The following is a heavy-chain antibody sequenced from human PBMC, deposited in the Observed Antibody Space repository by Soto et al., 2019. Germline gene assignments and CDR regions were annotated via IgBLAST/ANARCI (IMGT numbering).Heavy chain of an antibody. J-gene: IGHJ6*02. CDR3: AKDLSVSGYPIAIFYYYYGMDV. D-gene: IGHD3-3*01. Sequence: PGGSLRLSCAASGFTFSSYAMSWVRQAPGKGLEWVSAISGSGGSTYYADSVKGRFTISRDNSKNTLYLQMNSLRAEDTAVYYSAKDLSVSGYPIAIFYYYYGMDVWGQGTTVTVSS. CDR2: ISGSGGST. V-gene: IGHV3-23*01. CDR1: GFTFSSYA.